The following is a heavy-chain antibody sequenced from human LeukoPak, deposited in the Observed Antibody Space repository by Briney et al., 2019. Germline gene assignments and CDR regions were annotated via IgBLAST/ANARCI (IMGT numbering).Heavy chain of an antibody. J-gene: IGHJ5*02. CDR1: GYSISSGYY. Sequence: ASETLSLTCTVSGYSISSGYYWGWIRQPPGKGLEWIGYIYYSGGTYYNPSLKSRVTISVDTSKNQFSLKLSSVTAADTAVYYYAREVSGYCSSTSCAPWGQGTLVTVSS. D-gene: IGHD2-2*01. CDR3: AREVSGYCSSTSCAP. CDR2: IYYSGGT. V-gene: IGHV4-38-2*02.